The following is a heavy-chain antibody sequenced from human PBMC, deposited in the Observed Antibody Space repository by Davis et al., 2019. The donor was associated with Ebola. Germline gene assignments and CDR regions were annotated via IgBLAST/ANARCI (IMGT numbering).Heavy chain of an antibody. Sequence: GESLKISCAASGFTFNQYAMTWVRQAPGKGLEWVSTISKDGRDTNYADSVKGRFTISRDNSKNTLYLQMNSLRAEDTAIYYCAKDHWSDYDSYIDNWGQGTLVTVSS. V-gene: IGHV3-23*01. CDR3: AKDHWSDYDSYIDN. J-gene: IGHJ4*02. CDR2: ISKDGRDT. D-gene: IGHD5-12*01. CDR1: GFTFNQYA.